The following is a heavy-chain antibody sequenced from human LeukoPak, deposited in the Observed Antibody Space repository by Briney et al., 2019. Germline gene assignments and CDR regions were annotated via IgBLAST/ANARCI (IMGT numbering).Heavy chain of an antibody. CDR2: INPNSGGT. V-gene: IGHV1-2*02. CDR1: GYTFTGYY. D-gene: IGHD6-19*01. Sequence: ASVTVSCKASGYTFTGYYMHWVRQAPGQGLEWMGWINPNSGGTNYAQKFQGRVTMTRDTSISTAYMELSRLRSDDTAVYYCARSRRSYSSGWFNANDYWGQGTLVTVSS. J-gene: IGHJ4*02. CDR3: ARSRRSYSSGWFNANDY.